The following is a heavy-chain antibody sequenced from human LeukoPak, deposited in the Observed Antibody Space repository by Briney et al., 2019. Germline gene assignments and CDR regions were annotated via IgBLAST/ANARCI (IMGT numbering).Heavy chain of an antibody. V-gene: IGHV3-49*04. Sequence: PGRSLRLSCAASGFTFGDYAMSWVRQAPGKGLEWVGFIRSKAYGGTTEYAASVKGRFTISRDDSKSIAYLQMNSLKTEDTAVYYCTRVGGRGVYYFDYWGQGTLVTVSS. D-gene: IGHD6-13*01. CDR2: IRSKAYGGTT. CDR1: GFTFGDYA. CDR3: TRVGGRGVYYFDY. J-gene: IGHJ4*02.